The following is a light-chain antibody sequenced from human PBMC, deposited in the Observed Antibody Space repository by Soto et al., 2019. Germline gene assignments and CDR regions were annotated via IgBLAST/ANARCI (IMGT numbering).Light chain of an antibody. CDR3: STYACISTPYF. Sequence: QFVLTPILTVYGITGQTITIFFSGNISDVGSYNLVSWYYQPPGKAPQLMFYEGSKRPSGVSNRFSGSNSGNSASLSISGLQAVDEADYYCSTYACISTPYFFGTLTRLNVL. V-gene: IGLV2-23*01. J-gene: IGLJ1*01. CDR1: ISDVGSYNL. CDR2: EGS.